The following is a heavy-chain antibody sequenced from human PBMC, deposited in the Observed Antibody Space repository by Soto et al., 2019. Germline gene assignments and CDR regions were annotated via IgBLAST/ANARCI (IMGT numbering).Heavy chain of an antibody. CDR3: ARSPVLLWFGEFDY. CDR2: ISYDGSNK. Sequence: GGSLRLSCAASGLTFSSYGMHWVRQDPGKGLEWVAVISYDGSNKYYADSVKGRFTISRDNSKNTLYLQMNSLRAEDTAVYYCARSPVLLWFGEFDYWGQGTLVTVSS. D-gene: IGHD3-10*01. V-gene: IGHV3-30*03. J-gene: IGHJ4*02. CDR1: GLTFSSYG.